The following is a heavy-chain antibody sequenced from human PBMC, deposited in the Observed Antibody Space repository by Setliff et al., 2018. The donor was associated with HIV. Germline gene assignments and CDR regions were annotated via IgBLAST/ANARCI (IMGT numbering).Heavy chain of an antibody. CDR3: ARDGGLDSSSWFGFHWFDP. CDR2: IYHSGST. D-gene: IGHD6-13*01. V-gene: IGHV4-38-2*02. Sequence: LTCTVSGYSISSGYYWGWTRQPPGKGLEWIGSIYHSGSTYYNPSLKSRVTISVDTSKNQFSLKLSSVTAADTAVYYCARDGGLDSSSWFGFHWFDPWGQGTLVT. J-gene: IGHJ5*02. CDR1: GYSISSGYY.